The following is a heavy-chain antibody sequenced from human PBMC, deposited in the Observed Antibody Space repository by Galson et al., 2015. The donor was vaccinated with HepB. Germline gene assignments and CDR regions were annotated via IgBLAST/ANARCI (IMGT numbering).Heavy chain of an antibody. CDR3: ARDGGSGSTPSVTTKNNNYYFGMDV. J-gene: IGHJ6*02. Sequence: SLRLSCAASGFTFSSYGVHWVRQAPGKGLEWVAVISYDGSNKYYAESAKGRFSISRDNSKNTLSLQVSSLRVEDTAVYYCARDGGSGSTPSVTTKNNNYYFGMDVWGQGTTVTVSS. CDR2: ISYDGSNK. V-gene: IGHV3-30*03. CDR1: GFTFSSYG. D-gene: IGHD3-10*01.